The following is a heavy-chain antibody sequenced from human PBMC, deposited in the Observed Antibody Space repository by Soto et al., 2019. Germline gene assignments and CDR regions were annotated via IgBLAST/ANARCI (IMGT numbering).Heavy chain of an antibody. CDR2: IYYSGST. Sequence: PSETLFLTCTVSGGSISSSSYYWGWIRQPPGKGLEWIGSIYYSGSTYYNPSLKSRVTISVDTSKNQFSLKLSSVTAADTAVYYCARGGWFDPWGQGTLVTVSS. J-gene: IGHJ5*02. V-gene: IGHV4-39*01. CDR3: ARGGWFDP. CDR1: GGSISSSSYY.